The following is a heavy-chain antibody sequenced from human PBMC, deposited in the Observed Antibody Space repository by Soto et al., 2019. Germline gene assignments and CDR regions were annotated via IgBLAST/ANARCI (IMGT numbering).Heavy chain of an antibody. D-gene: IGHD6-19*01. CDR1: WYSFTSYW. CDR2: IYPGDSDT. Sequence: GESLKISWSGSWYSFTSYWIGWVRQMPGKGLEGMGIIYPGDSDTRYSPSFQGQVTISADKSISTAYLQWSSLKASDTAMYYCARRPSSGWSYYFDYWGQGTLVTVSS. J-gene: IGHJ4*02. CDR3: ARRPSSGWSYYFDY. V-gene: IGHV5-51*01.